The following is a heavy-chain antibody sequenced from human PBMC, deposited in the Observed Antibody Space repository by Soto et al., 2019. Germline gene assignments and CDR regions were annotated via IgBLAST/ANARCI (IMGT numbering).Heavy chain of an antibody. Sequence: QVQLVQSGAEVKKPGSSVKVSCKASGGTFSSYAISWVRQAPGQGLEWMGGIIPIFGTANYAQKFQGRVTITGDKPTGTAYRERSSLESETTAVYYWARDGIGGGYYYYGMDVWGQGTTVTVSS. D-gene: IGHD3-10*01. J-gene: IGHJ6*02. V-gene: IGHV1-69*06. CDR2: IIPIFGTA. CDR1: GGTFSSYA. CDR3: ARDGIGGGYYYYGMDV.